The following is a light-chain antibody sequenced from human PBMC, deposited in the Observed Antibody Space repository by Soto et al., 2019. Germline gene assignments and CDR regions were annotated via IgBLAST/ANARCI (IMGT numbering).Light chain of an antibody. CDR3: ASYSTTSTPCV. J-gene: IGLJ1*01. Sequence: QSALTQPASVSGSAGQSITISCTGTSSDIGGYNYVSWYQQHPGKAPKLMVYEVINRPSGVSHRFSGARSGNTASLTISGLXAEDEAVYYCASYSTTSTPCVFGTGTKVTVL. CDR1: SSDIGGYNY. V-gene: IGLV2-14*01. CDR2: EVI.